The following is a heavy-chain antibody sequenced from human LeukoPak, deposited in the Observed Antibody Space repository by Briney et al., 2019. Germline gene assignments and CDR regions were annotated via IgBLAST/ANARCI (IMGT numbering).Heavy chain of an antibody. D-gene: IGHD5-18*01. Sequence: SVKVSCKASGGTFSSYAISWVRQAPGQGLEWMGGIIPIFGTANYAQKFQGRVTITADESTSTAYMELSSLRSEDTAVYYCARGGYSYGYWYYYMDVWGKGTTVTISS. CDR1: GGTFSSYA. J-gene: IGHJ6*03. CDR3: ARGGYSYGYWYYYMDV. CDR2: IIPIFGTA. V-gene: IGHV1-69*13.